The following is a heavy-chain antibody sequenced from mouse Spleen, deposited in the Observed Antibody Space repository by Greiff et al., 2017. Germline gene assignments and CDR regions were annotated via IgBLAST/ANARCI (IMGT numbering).Heavy chain of an antibody. Sequence: EVQVVESGGGLVQPGGSLRLSCATSGFTFTDYYMSWVRQPPGKALEWLGFIRNKANGYTTEYSASVKGRFTISRDNSQSILYLQMNTLRAEDSATYDWARDIPHYYGSSPYAMDYWGQGTSVTVSS. CDR2: IRNKANGYTT. J-gene: IGHJ4*01. CDR1: GFTFTDYY. V-gene: IGHV7-3*02. CDR3: ARDIPHYYGSSPYAMDY. D-gene: IGHD1-1*01.